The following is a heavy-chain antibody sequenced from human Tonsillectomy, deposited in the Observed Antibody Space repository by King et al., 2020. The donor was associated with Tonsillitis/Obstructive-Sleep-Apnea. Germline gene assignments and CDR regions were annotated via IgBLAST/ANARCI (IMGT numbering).Heavy chain of an antibody. CDR2: ISHGGST. CDR1: GESFRGHY. J-gene: IGHJ4*02. CDR3: ARRHSVTVVPFDY. V-gene: IGHV4-34*01. D-gene: IGHD1-20*01. Sequence: QVQLQQWGAGLLKPSETLSLTCAVYGESFRGHYWSWIRQPPGKGLEWIGEISHGGSTNYNPSLKSRVTISVDTSKNQSSLKLTSVTAADTAVAYCARRHSVTVVPFDYWDQGTLVTVSS.